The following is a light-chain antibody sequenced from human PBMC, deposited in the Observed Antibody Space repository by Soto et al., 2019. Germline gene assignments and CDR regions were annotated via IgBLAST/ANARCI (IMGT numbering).Light chain of an antibody. CDR2: WAS. Sequence: DIVMTQSPDSLAVSLGERATINCKSSQSVLYSSNNKNYLAWYQQTPGQPPKLLIYWASTRESGVPDRFSGSGSGTDFPLTISSLQAEDVAVYYCQQYYSTPWTFGQGTKVEIK. CDR3: QQYYSTPWT. J-gene: IGKJ1*01. V-gene: IGKV4-1*01. CDR1: QSVLYSSNNKNY.